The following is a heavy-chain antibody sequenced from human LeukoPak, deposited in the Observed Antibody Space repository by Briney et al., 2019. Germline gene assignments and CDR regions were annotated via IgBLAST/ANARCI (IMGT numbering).Heavy chain of an antibody. J-gene: IGHJ4*02. CDR3: ARGREYY. Sequence: GGSLRLSCVVSGFTFSTTGMNWVRQAPGKGLEWVSYIPGGSGTIHYADSVGGRFTISRDNAKNSLYLQMNSLRAEDTAVYYCARGREYYWGQGTLVTVSS. CDR2: IPGGSGTI. V-gene: IGHV3-48*01. CDR1: GFTFSTTG.